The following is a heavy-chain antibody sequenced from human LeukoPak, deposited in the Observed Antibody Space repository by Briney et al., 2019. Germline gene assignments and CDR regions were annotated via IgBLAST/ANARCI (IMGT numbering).Heavy chain of an antibody. CDR1: GFIFSNYV. CDR2: IWHDGSEK. V-gene: IGHV3-33*06. J-gene: IGHJ3*02. CDR3: VKESDAFDI. Sequence: GTSLSLSCAASGFIFSNYVMHWVRQAPGKGLEWVAVIWHDGSEKYYGDSVKGRFSISRDNSKNTLYIQMNSLRAEDTAVYFCVKESDAFDIWGQGTMVTVSS.